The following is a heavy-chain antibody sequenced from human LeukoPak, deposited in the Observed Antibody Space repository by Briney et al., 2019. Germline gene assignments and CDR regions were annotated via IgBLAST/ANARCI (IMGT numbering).Heavy chain of an antibody. CDR2: IYYSGST. D-gene: IGHD5-24*01. CDR1: GGSISSSSYY. V-gene: IGHV4-39*07. J-gene: IGHJ4*02. CDR3: ARDERDVAFDY. Sequence: PSETLSLTCTVSGGSISSSSYYWGWIRQPPGKGLEWIGSIYYSGSTYYNPSLKSRVTISVDTSKNQFSLKLSSVTAADTAVYYCARDERDVAFDYWGQGTLVTVSS.